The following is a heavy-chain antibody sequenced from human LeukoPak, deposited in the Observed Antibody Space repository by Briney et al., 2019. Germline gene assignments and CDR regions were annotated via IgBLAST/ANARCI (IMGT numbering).Heavy chain of an antibody. CDR2: MNPNSGNT. CDR3: ARGNPPGYYYDSSAPGFGD. V-gene: IGHV1-8*01. J-gene: IGHJ4*02. Sequence: ASVTVSCTASGYTFTSYDINWVRQATGQGLEWMGWMNPNSGNTGYAQKFQGRVTMTRNTSISTAYMELSSLRSEDTAVYYCARGNPPGYYYDSSAPGFGDWGQGTLVTVSS. CDR1: GYTFTSYD. D-gene: IGHD3-22*01.